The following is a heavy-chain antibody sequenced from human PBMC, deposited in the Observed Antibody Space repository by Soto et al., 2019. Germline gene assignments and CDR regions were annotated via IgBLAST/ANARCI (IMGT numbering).Heavy chain of an antibody. J-gene: IGHJ4*02. D-gene: IGHD6-19*01. CDR2: ISSSSSYI. CDR1: GFTFSSYS. Sequence: NPGGSLRLSCAASGFTFSSYSMNWVRQAPGKGLEWVSSISSSSSYIYYADSVKGRFTISRDNAKNSLYLQMNSLRAEDTAVYYCARESSSGWSKRYGIDYWGQGTLVTAPQ. V-gene: IGHV3-21*01. CDR3: ARESSSGWSKRYGIDY.